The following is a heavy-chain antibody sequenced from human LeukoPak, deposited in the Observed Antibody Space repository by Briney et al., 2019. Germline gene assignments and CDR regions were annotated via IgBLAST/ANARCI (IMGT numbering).Heavy chain of an antibody. CDR3: ARASGGDGSGSL. Sequence: SETLSLTCSISGGSISSKTYNWGWIRQPPGKGLEWIGSTYYTGSTHYNPSLKSRVTISVDTSKNQFSLKLSSVTAADTAVYYCARASGGDGSGSLWGQGTLVTVSS. V-gene: IGHV4-39*07. J-gene: IGHJ4*02. CDR2: TYYTGST. CDR1: GGSISSKTYN. D-gene: IGHD3-10*01.